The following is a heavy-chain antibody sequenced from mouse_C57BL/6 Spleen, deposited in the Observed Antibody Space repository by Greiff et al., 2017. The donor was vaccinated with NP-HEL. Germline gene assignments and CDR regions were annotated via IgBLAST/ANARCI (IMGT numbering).Heavy chain of an antibody. D-gene: IGHD3-2*02. V-gene: IGHV1-62-2*01. J-gene: IGHJ4*01. CDR2: FYPGSGSI. CDR1: GYTFTEYT. CDR3: ARHEGLRGGNYYAMDY. Sequence: QVQLKQSGAELVKPGASVKLSCKASGYTFTEYTIHWVKQRSGQGLEWIGWFYPGSGSIKYNEKFKDKATLTADKSSSTVYMELSRLTSEDSAVYFCARHEGLRGGNYYAMDYWGQGTSVTVSS.